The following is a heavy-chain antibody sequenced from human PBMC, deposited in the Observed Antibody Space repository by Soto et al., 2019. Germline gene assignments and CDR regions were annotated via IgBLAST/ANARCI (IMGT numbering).Heavy chain of an antibody. J-gene: IGHJ4*02. V-gene: IGHV3-23*01. CDR2: ISGSGGST. Sequence: PGGSLRLSCAASGLTFSSYAMSWVRQAPGKGLEWVSAISGSGGSTYYADSVKGRFTISRDNSKNTLYLQMNSLRAEDTAVYYCARHGEHSSSWYFDFWGQGTLVTVSS. CDR3: ARHGEHSSSWYFDF. D-gene: IGHD6-13*01. CDR1: GLTFSSYA.